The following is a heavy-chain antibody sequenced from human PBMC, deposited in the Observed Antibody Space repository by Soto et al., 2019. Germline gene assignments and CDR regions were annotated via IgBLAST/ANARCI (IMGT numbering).Heavy chain of an antibody. CDR1: GFTFSSYS. CDR3: ARELGNLNWFDP. Sequence: EVQLVESGGGLVQPGGSLRLSCAASGFTFSSYSMNWVRQAPGKGLEWVSYISSSSSTIYYADSVKGRFTISSDYAKNSLYLLMNSLRDEDTAVYYCARELGNLNWFDPWCQGTLVTVSS. V-gene: IGHV3-48*02. CDR2: ISSSSSTI. J-gene: IGHJ5*02. D-gene: IGHD4-4*01.